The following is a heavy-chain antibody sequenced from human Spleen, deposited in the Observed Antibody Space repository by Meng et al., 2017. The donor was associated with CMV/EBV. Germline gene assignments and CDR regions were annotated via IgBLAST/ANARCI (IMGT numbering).Heavy chain of an antibody. D-gene: IGHD3-10*01. V-gene: IGHV3-30-3*01. CDR3: ARPYGFGELFYYYYYYGMDV. CDR2: ISYDGSNK. J-gene: IGHJ6*02. CDR1: GFTFSSYA. Sequence: GGSLRLSCAASGFTFSSYAMHWVRQAPGKGLEWVAVISYDGSNKYYADSVKGRFTISRDNSKNTLYLQMNSLRAEDTAVYYCARPYGFGELFYYYYYYGMDVWGQGTTVTVSS.